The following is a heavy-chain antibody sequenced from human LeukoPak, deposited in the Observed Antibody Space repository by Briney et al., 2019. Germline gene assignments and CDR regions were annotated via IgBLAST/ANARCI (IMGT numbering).Heavy chain of an antibody. Sequence: PGRSLRLSCAASGFTFTSYGMHWVRQAPGKGLEWVAVISYDGSNKYYADSVKGRFTISRDNSKNTLYLQMNSLRAEDTAVYYCARDGRKAAGMPLHGYWGQGTLVTVSS. V-gene: IGHV3-30*03. D-gene: IGHD6-13*01. CDR1: GFTFTSYG. CDR2: ISYDGSNK. J-gene: IGHJ4*02. CDR3: ARDGRKAAGMPLHGY.